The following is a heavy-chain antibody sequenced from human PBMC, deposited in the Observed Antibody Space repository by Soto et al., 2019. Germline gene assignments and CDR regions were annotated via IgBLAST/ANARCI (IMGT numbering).Heavy chain of an antibody. Sequence: QVQLVQSGAEVKKPGSSVKVSCKASGGTFSSFAINWVRQAPGQGLEWMGGSIPIFGAADYAQKFQGRVTITADESTSTAYMELSSLRSEDTAVYYCASPILPTPGYYYGMDVWGQGTTVTVSS. CDR3: ASPILPTPGYYYGMDV. J-gene: IGHJ6*02. V-gene: IGHV1-69*12. D-gene: IGHD2-21*01. CDR2: SIPIFGAA. CDR1: GGTFSSFA.